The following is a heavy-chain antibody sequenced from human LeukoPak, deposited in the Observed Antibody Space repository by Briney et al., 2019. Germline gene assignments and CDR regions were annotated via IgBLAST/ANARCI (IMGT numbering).Heavy chain of an antibody. CDR1: GFPFSSYA. CDR2: ISYDGSNK. J-gene: IGHJ4*02. D-gene: IGHD5-18*01. CDR3: ARPTAMVTAYFDY. V-gene: IGHV3-30-3*01. Sequence: GGSLRLSCAASGFPFSSYAMHWVRQAPGKGLELVAVISYDGSNKYYADSVKGRFTISRDNSKNTLYLQMNSLRAEDTAVYYCARPTAMVTAYFDYWGQGTLVTVSS.